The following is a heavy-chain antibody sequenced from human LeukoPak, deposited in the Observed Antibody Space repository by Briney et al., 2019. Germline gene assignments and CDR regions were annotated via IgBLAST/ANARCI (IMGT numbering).Heavy chain of an antibody. CDR3: ATYYDSSGYKFDY. D-gene: IGHD3-22*01. V-gene: IGHV4-4*02. CDR2: IHPDGNT. J-gene: IGHJ4*02. Sequence: SETLSLTCAVSGGSISQNNWWTWVRQPPGKGLEWIGEIHPDGNTNYNPSLKSRVTMSLDKSKNQFSLNLSSVIAADTAVYYCATYYDSSGYKFDYWGQGNLVTVSS. CDR1: GGSISQNNW.